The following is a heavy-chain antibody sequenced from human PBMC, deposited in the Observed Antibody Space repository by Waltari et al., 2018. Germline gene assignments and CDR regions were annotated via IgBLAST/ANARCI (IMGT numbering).Heavy chain of an antibody. CDR2: IKQDGSEK. J-gene: IGHJ5*02. V-gene: IGHV3-7*01. D-gene: IGHD5-12*01. CDR1: GFTFSSYW. CDR3: AYFKKYGGYVNWFDP. Sequence: EVQLVESGGGLVQPGGSLRLSCAASGFTFSSYWMSWVRQAPGKGLEWVANIKQDGSEKYYVDSVKGRFTISRDNPKNSLYLQMNSLRAEDTAVYYCAYFKKYGGYVNWFDPWGQGTLVTVSS.